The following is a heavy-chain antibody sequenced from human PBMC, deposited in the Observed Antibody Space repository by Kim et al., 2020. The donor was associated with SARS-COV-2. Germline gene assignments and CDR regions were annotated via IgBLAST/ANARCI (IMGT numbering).Heavy chain of an antibody. CDR3: ARSFMITFGGVIESGFDY. J-gene: IGHJ4*02. Sequence: KGRFTISRDNSKNTLYLQMNSLRAEDTAVYYCARSFMITFGGVIESGFDYWGQGTLVTVSS. V-gene: IGHV3-53*01. D-gene: IGHD3-16*01.